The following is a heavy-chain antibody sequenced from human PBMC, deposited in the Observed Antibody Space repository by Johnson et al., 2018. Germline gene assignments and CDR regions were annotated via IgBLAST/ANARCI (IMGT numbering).Heavy chain of an antibody. CDR1: GFTFSSYG. J-gene: IGHJ3*02. CDR2: ISYDGSCK. Sequence: QVELVECGGGVVQPGRSLGLSCAASGFTFSSYGMHWVRQAPGKGLEWVAIISYDGSCKYYEASVKGRFTISRDNSNNTLYLQMNSLSAEDTGVYYCAKWGGYDSSCYIGAFDIWGQGTMVTVSS. V-gene: IGHV3-30*18. CDR3: AKWGGYDSSCYIGAFDI. D-gene: IGHD3-22*01.